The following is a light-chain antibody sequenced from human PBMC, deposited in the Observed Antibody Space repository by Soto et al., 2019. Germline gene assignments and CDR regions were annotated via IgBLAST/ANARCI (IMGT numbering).Light chain of an antibody. CDR3: QQSYSTPPLT. Sequence: DIETTQSPSSLSASVGDTVTITCRASQGIKSYLNWYQQKPGKAPNLLIYGASSLQSGVPSRFSGSGSGTDVTLTISSLQPEDYATYYCQQSYSTPPLTFGGGTKVEIK. CDR2: GAS. J-gene: IGKJ4*01. V-gene: IGKV1-39*01. CDR1: QGIKSY.